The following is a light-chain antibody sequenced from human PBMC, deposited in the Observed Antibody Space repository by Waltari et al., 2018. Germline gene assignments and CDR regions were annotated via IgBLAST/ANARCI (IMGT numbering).Light chain of an antibody. Sequence: NFMLTQPHSVSESPGKTVTISCTGSSGSIADNYVPWYQQRPGSAPTTVIFEDNRRPSGVPDRFSGSIDSSSNSASLAISGLKTEDEADYYCQSYDGSNWVFGGGTKLTVL. CDR1: SGSIADNY. J-gene: IGLJ3*02. CDR3: QSYDGSNWV. V-gene: IGLV6-57*02. CDR2: EDN.